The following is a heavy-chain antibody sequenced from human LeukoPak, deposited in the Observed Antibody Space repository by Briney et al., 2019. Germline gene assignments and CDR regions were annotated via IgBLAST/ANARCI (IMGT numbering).Heavy chain of an antibody. V-gene: IGHV3-33*01. CDR3: ARVKLRSAFDI. Sequence: PGGSLRLSCAASGFTFSSYGMHWVRQAPGKGLEWVAVIWYDGSNQYYEDSVKGRFTISRDNSKNTLYLQMNSLRVEDTAVYYCARVKLRSAFDIWGQGTMVTVSS. CDR2: IWYDGSNQ. D-gene: IGHD6-6*01. CDR1: GFTFSSYG. J-gene: IGHJ3*02.